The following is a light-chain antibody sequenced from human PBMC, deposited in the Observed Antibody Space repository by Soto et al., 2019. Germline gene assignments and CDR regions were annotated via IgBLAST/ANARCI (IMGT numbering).Light chain of an antibody. J-gene: IGLJ2*01. Sequence: QSVLTQSPSTSGTPGQRVIISCSGSSSDIGSNTVSWYQQLPGTAPKLLIYSNNQRHSGVPDRFSGSKSGASASLAISGLQSEDEADYYCATWDDILNGVIFGGGTKLTVL. V-gene: IGLV1-44*01. CDR3: ATWDDILNGVI. CDR1: SSDIGSNT. CDR2: SNN.